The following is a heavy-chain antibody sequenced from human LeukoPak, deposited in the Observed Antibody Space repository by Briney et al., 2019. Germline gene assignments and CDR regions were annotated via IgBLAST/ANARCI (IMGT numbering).Heavy chain of an antibody. D-gene: IGHD3-9*01. V-gene: IGHV4-34*01. CDR1: GGSFSGYY. Sequence: PSETLSLTCAVYGGSFSGYYWSWIRQPPGKGLEWIGSIYYSGSTYYNPSLKSRVTISVDTSKNQFSLKLSSVTAADTAVYYCARRGGGLRYFDWLSRYYYFDYWGQGTLVTVSS. CDR3: ARRGGGLRYFDWLSRYYYFDY. J-gene: IGHJ4*02. CDR2: IYYSGST.